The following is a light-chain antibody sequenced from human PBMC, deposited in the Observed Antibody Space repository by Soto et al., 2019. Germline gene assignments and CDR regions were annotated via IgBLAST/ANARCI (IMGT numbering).Light chain of an antibody. CDR1: QSVSSSY. V-gene: IGKV3-20*01. Sequence: EIVLTQSPGTLSLSPGEIATLSCRASQSVSSSYLAWYQQKPGQAPRLLIYGASSRATGIPDRFSGSGSWTEFTLTISRLEPEDFAVYYCQQYGSSPWTFGQGTKVEIK. CDR3: QQYGSSPWT. CDR2: GAS. J-gene: IGKJ1*01.